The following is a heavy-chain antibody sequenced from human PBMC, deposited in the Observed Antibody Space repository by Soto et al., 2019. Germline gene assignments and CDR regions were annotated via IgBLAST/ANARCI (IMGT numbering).Heavy chain of an antibody. CDR3: ARGVPYYYGSGKAGWFDP. J-gene: IGHJ5*02. CDR2: INHSGST. CDR1: GWSFSGYY. Sequence: PSETLSLTCAVYGWSFSGYYWSWIRQPPGKGLEWIGEINHSGSTNYNPSLKSRVTISIDTSKNQFSLNLSSVTAADTAVYYCARGVPYYYGSGKAGWFDPWGQGTQVTVS. V-gene: IGHV4-34*01. D-gene: IGHD3-10*01.